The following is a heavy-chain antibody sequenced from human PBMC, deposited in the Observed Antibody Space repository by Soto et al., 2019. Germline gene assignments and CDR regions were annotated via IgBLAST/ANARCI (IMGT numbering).Heavy chain of an antibody. CDR2: ISYDGSNK. J-gene: IGHJ3*02. Sequence: GGSLRLSCAASGFIFNNYAMHWVRQAPGKGLEWVTVISYDGSNKYYADSVKGRFTISRDNSRNTLYLQINSLRAEDTAVYYCASTYYDILTTYRSAFDIWGQGTMVTVSS. D-gene: IGHD3-9*01. V-gene: IGHV3-30-3*01. CDR3: ASTYYDILTTYRSAFDI. CDR1: GFIFNNYA.